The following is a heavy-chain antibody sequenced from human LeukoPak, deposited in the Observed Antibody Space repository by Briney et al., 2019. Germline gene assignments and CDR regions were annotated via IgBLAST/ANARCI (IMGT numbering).Heavy chain of an antibody. CDR1: GFTSHSYA. D-gene: IGHD3-22*01. CDR2: INGDGDVT. CDR3: ARNYYDSSGYSPFFDY. J-gene: IGHJ4*02. V-gene: IGHV3-23*01. Sequence: PGGSLRLSCATSGFTSHSYAMSWVRQAPGKGLEWVSAINGDGDVTYYADSVQGRFFFSRDNAKNTLYLQLNSLRAEDTAVYYCARNYYDSSGYSPFFDYWGQGTLVTVSS.